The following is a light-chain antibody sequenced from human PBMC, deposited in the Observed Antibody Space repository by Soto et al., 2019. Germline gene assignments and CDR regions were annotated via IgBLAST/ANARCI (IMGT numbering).Light chain of an antibody. CDR3: MQALQTPLT. V-gene: IGKV2-28*01. J-gene: IGKJ4*01. CDR1: QSLLFSNGANY. Sequence: DIVMTQSPLSLSVTPGEPASISCRSSQSLLFSNGANYLDWYLQKPGQSPQLLIYLGSNRASGGPDRFSGSGSATDFTLKISRVEAEDVGIYYCMQALQTPLTFGGGTKVEIK. CDR2: LGS.